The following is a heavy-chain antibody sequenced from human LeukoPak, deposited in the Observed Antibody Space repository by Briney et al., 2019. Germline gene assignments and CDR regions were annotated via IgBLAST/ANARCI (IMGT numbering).Heavy chain of an antibody. D-gene: IGHD6-13*01. Sequence: PGRSLRLSCAASGFTFSSYAIYWVRQAPGKGLEWVAVISYDGSNKYYADSVKGRFTISRDNAKNSLFLQMNSLRAEDTAVYYCAKIIADSRGDYWGQGTLVTVSP. CDR2: ISYDGSNK. J-gene: IGHJ4*02. CDR3: AKIIADSRGDY. CDR1: GFTFSSYA. V-gene: IGHV3-30-3*02.